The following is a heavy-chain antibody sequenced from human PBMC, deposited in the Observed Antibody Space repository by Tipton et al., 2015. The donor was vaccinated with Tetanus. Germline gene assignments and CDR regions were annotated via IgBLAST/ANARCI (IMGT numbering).Heavy chain of an antibody. Sequence: TLSLTCTVSGGSISGHYWSWIRQPPGKGLEWLGRVYYSGTTNYNPSLNSRATISVDTSRYQFSLKLTSVTAADMAVYYCAGWELLNWNAFDIWGQGTGVTVSA. CDR1: GGSISGHY. D-gene: IGHD2-15*01. V-gene: IGHV4-59*11. CDR3: AGWELLNWNAFDI. J-gene: IGHJ3*02. CDR2: VYYSGTT.